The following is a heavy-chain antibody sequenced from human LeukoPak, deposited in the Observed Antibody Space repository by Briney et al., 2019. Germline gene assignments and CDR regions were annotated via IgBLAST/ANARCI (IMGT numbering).Heavy chain of an antibody. D-gene: IGHD4-17*01. Sequence: GGSLRLSCAASGFTLGTYAMHWVRQAPGKGLEWVAMISYHGRKKLYADSVKGRFSISRDNAENTLFLQMNSLRHDDTAVYYCARVASLSVTHYYYYGMDVWGPGTPVSVSS. V-gene: IGHV3-30*04. CDR3: ARVASLSVTHYYYYGMDV. CDR1: GFTLGTYA. CDR2: ISYHGRKK. J-gene: IGHJ6*02.